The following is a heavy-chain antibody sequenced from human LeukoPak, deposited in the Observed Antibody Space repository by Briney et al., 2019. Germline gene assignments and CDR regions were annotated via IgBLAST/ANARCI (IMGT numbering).Heavy chain of an antibody. CDR1: GFTFSSYA. J-gene: IGHJ4*02. V-gene: IGHV3-23*01. D-gene: IGHD3-22*01. Sequence: GGSLRLSCAASGFTFSSYAMSWVRQAPGKGLEWVSAISGSGGSTYYADSAKGRFTISRDNSKNTLYPQMNSLRAEDTAVYYCAKDHRATYSSGYYPFDYWGQGTLVTVSS. CDR2: ISGSGGST. CDR3: AKDHRATYSSGYYPFDY.